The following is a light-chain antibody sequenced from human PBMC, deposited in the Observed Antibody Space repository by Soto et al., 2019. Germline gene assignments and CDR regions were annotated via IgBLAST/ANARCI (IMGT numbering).Light chain of an antibody. V-gene: IGLV1-40*01. CDR3: QAYDYSLTASV. J-gene: IGLJ3*02. Sequence: QSVLTQPPSVSGAPGQWVTIACTGNSSNIGAGYDVHWYQQLPGAAPKLVIFGNRNRPSGVPERFSGSKSGTSASLAITGLQAEDEADYYCQAYDYSLTASVFGGGTKLTVL. CDR1: SSNIGAGYD. CDR2: GNR.